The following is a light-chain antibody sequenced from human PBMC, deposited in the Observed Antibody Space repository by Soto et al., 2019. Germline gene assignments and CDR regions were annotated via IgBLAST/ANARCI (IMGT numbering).Light chain of an antibody. J-gene: IGLJ1*01. V-gene: IGLV2-8*01. Sequence: QSALTQPPSASGSPGQSVTISCTGTSSDVGGSNYVSWYQQHPGKAPKLMIYEVNKRPSGVPDRFSGSKSGNTASLTVSGLQAEDEADYYCAAWDDSLNGRAYVFGTGTKVTVL. CDR1: SSDVGGSNY. CDR2: EVN. CDR3: AAWDDSLNGRAYV.